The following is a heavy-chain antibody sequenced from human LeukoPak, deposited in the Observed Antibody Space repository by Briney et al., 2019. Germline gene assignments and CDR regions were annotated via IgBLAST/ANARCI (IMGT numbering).Heavy chain of an antibody. V-gene: IGHV4-39*01. J-gene: IGHJ3*02. Sequence: RSETLSLTCTVSGGSISSSSYYWGWIRQPPGKGLEWIGSIYYSGSTYYNPSLKSRVTISVDTSKNQFSLKLSSVTAADTAVYYCARLSSSSDPTPSDAFDIWGQGTMVTVSS. CDR3: ARLSSSSDPTPSDAFDI. CDR2: IYYSGST. D-gene: IGHD6-6*01. CDR1: GGSISSSSYY.